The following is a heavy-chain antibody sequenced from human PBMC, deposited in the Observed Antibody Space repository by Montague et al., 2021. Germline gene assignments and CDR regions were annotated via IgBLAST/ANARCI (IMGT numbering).Heavy chain of an antibody. CDR1: GASFKAYY. CDR2: MKPSGAS. D-gene: IGHD3-3*01. J-gene: IGHJ4*02. Sequence: SETLSLTCAVYGASFKAYYWSWIRQPPGKGLEWIGEMKPSGASNYNPSLTRRVTLSVDMPKKQCSLNLRSMTAADTAMYYCMGWSGFESGDFWGQGTQVNVSS. CDR3: MGWSGFESGDF. V-gene: IGHV4-34*01.